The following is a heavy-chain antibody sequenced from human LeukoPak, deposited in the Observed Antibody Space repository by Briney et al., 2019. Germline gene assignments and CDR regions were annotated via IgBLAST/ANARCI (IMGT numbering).Heavy chain of an antibody. CDR3: ARAITNYGYIFDC. CDR2: ISSSSSYI. D-gene: IGHD5-18*01. CDR1: GFTFDDYD. V-gene: IGHV3-21*01. J-gene: IGHJ4*02. Sequence: GGSLRLSCAASGFTFDDYDLNWVRQAPGKGLEWVSSISSSSSYIYYADSVKGRFTISRDNAKNSLYLQMNSLRAEDTAVYYCARAITNYGYIFDCWGQGTLVTVSS.